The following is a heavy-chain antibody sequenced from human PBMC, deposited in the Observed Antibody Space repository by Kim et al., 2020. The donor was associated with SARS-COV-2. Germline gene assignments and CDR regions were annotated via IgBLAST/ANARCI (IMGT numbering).Heavy chain of an antibody. V-gene: IGHV3-21*06. CDR3: ARAYEYYDSTGYYLADYFGL. D-gene: IGHD3-22*01. CDR1: GFNFALYS. Sequence: GGSLRLSCAASGFNFALYSLNWVRQAPGKGLEWVASISTRGDFISYADGLKERFIISRDNAKHSVFLQINSLRHEDTAVYYCARAYEYYDSTGYYLADYFGLGGPGNVVTVSS. CDR2: ISTRGDFI. J-gene: IGHJ4*02.